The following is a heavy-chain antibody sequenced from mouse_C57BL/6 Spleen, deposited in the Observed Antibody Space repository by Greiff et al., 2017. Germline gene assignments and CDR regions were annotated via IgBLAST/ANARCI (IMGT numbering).Heavy chain of an antibody. Sequence: EVKVEESGGGLVQPGGSMKLSCAASGFTFSDAWMDWVRQSPEKGLEWVAEIRNKANNHATYYAESVKGRFTISRDDSKSSVYLQMNSLRAEDTGIYYGTRRTGYGSSYWYFDVWGTGTTVTVSS. V-gene: IGHV6-6*01. CDR1: GFTFSDAW. D-gene: IGHD1-1*01. J-gene: IGHJ1*03. CDR3: TRRTGYGSSYWYFDV. CDR2: IRNKANNHAT.